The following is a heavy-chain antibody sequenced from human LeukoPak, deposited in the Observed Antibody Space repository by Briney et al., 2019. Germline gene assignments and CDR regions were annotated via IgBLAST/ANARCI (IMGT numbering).Heavy chain of an antibody. CDR1: GFTFSSYW. V-gene: IGHV3-74*01. Sequence: GGSLRLSCTASGFTFSSYWMHWVRQAPGKGLLWVSRINTDETRTNYADSVKGRFTISRDNAKNTLYLQMDSLRAEDTAVYYCARGLLTQSTVTLGYWGQGTLVTLSS. CDR2: INTDETRT. J-gene: IGHJ4*02. CDR3: ARGLLTQSTVTLGY. D-gene: IGHD4-17*01.